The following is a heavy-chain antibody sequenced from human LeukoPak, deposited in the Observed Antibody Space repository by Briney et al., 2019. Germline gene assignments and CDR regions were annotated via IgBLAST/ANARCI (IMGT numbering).Heavy chain of an antibody. CDR3: AGGVYGYNAFDY. Sequence: GGSLRLSCAASGFTFSAYGMSWVRQAPGKGLEWISHISSGRSVMNYADSVKGRFTISKDNGKNLVYLQMNSLRDEDTAVYYCAGGVYGYNAFDYWGQGTLVSVSS. CDR1: GFTFSAYG. V-gene: IGHV3-48*02. J-gene: IGHJ4*02. CDR2: ISSGRSVM. D-gene: IGHD5/OR15-5a*01.